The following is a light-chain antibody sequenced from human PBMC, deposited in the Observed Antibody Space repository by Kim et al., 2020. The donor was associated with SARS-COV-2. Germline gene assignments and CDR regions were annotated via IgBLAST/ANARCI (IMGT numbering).Light chain of an antibody. CDR2: GAS. V-gene: IGKV3-15*01. CDR3: QQYNNWPPWT. Sequence: SPGERSPPSCRASHSVSSNLAWYQQKPGQAPRLLIYGASTRATGIPARFSGSGSGTEFTLTISSLQSEDFAVYYCQQYNNWPPWTFGQGTKVDIK. CDR1: HSVSSN. J-gene: IGKJ1*01.